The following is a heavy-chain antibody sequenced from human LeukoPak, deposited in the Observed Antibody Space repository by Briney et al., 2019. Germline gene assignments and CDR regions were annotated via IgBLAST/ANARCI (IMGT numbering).Heavy chain of an antibody. CDR1: GFTFSSYA. Sequence: GGSLRLSCAASGFTFSSYAMSWVRQAPGKGLEWVSAISGSGGSTYYADSVKGRFTISRDNSKNTLYLQMNSLRAEDTAVYYCAKVRVDAGNSYGSYYYYGMDVWGQGTTVTVSS. D-gene: IGHD5-18*01. CDR2: ISGSGGST. CDR3: AKVRVDAGNSYGSYYYYGMDV. V-gene: IGHV3-23*01. J-gene: IGHJ6*02.